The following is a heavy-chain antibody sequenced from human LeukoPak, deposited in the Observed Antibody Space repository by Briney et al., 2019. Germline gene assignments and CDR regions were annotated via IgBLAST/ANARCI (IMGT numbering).Heavy chain of an antibody. V-gene: IGHV1-2*02. D-gene: IGHD6-13*01. J-gene: IGHJ4*02. CDR1: GCTFSGHY. Sequence: ASVKVSCKASGCTFSGHYMHWVRQAPGQGLEWMGWINPNNGDTYYAQKFQGRVTMTRDTSISTAYMELSRLTFDDTAVYYCATVHSNSWTSVWYWGQGTLVTVSS. CDR2: INPNNGDT. CDR3: ATVHSNSWTSVWY.